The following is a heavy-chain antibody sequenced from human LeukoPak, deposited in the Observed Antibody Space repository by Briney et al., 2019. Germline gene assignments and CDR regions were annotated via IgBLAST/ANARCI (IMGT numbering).Heavy chain of an antibody. CDR2: ICASGGST. Sequence: PGGSLRLSCAASGFTLSSYAMSWVRQAPGKGLEWVSAICASGGSTYYADSVKGRFTISRDTSKNTLYLQMNSLRAEDTAVYYCAKVISSSWIFDPWGQGTLVTVSS. D-gene: IGHD6-13*01. J-gene: IGHJ5*02. CDR1: GFTLSSYA. V-gene: IGHV3-23*01. CDR3: AKVISSSWIFDP.